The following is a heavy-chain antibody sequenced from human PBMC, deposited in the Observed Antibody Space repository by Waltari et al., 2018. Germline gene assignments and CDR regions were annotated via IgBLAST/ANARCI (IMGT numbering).Heavy chain of an antibody. J-gene: IGHJ4*02. Sequence: QLQLQESGPGLVKPSETPSLTCTVSGGSISSSSYYWGWIRQPPGKGLEWIGSIYYSGSTYYNPSLKSRVTISVDTSKNQFSLKLSSVTAADTAVYYCARGPWRGYYFDYWGQGTLVTVSS. V-gene: IGHV4-39*01. CDR3: ARGPWRGYYFDY. CDR1: GGSISSSSYY. CDR2: IYYSGST. D-gene: IGHD1-1*01.